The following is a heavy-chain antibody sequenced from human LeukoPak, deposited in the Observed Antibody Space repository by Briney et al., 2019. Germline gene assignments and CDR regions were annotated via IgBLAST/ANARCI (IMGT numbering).Heavy chain of an antibody. CDR3: ARDTPFGECGFDY. Sequence: GGSLRLSCAASGFTFSKYAMTWVRQAPGKGLEWVSAISSSTLKIYYADSVKGRFTISRDNSKNTLYLQMNSLRAEDTALYYCARDTPFGECGFDYWGQGTLVTVSS. CDR2: ISSSTLKI. V-gene: IGHV3-23*01. D-gene: IGHD3-10*01. J-gene: IGHJ4*02. CDR1: GFTFSKYA.